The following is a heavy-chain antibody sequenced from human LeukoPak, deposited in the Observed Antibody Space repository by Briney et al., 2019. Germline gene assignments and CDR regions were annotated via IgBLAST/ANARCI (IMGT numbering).Heavy chain of an antibody. CDR2: ISSSSSYI. J-gene: IGHJ2*01. V-gene: IGHV3-21*01. CDR3: ARGLSGDLWYFDL. D-gene: IGHD3-10*01. Sequence: GGSLRLSCAASGFTFSSYSMNWVRQAPGKGLEWVSSISSSSSYIYYADSVKGRFTISRDNAKNSLYLQMNSLRAEDTAVYYCARGLSGDLWYFDLWGRGTLVTVSS. CDR1: GFTFSSYS.